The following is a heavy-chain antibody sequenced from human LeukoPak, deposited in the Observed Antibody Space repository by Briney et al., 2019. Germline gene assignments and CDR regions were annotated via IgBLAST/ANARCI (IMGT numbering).Heavy chain of an antibody. J-gene: IGHJ3*02. CDR1: GYSISSGYY. D-gene: IGHD6-19*01. Sequence: SETLSLTCTVSGYSISSGYYWGWIRQPQGKGLEWIGSIYYSGSTYYNPSLKSRVTISVDTSKNQFSLKLSSVTAADTAVYYCAREPPGEQWLSWFGVDFFDIWGQGTMVTVSS. CDR3: AREPPGEQWLSWFGVDFFDI. V-gene: IGHV4-38-2*02. CDR2: IYYSGST.